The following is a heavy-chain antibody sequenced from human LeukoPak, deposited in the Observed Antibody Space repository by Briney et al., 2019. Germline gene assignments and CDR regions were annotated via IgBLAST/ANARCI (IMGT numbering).Heavy chain of an antibody. CDR1: GYTFTGYY. CDR3: ARDREFTYYYDSSDLNAFDI. V-gene: IGHV1-2*02. J-gene: IGHJ3*02. Sequence: GASVKVSYKASGYTFTGYYMHWVRQAPGQGLEWMGWINPNSGGTNYALKFQGRVTMTRDTSITTAYMELSRLRSDDTAVYYCARDREFTYYYDSSDLNAFDIWGQGTMVTVSS. D-gene: IGHD3-22*01. CDR2: INPNSGGT.